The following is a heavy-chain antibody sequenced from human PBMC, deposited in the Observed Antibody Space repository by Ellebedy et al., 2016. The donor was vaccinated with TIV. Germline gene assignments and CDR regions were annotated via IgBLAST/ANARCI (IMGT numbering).Heavy chain of an antibody. D-gene: IGHD5-18*01. V-gene: IGHV5-10-1*01. CDR2: IDPSDSYT. Sequence: GESLKISXKGSGYSFTSYWISWVRQMPGKGLEWMGRIDPSDSYTNYSPSFQGHVTISADKSISTAYLQWSSLKASDTAMYYCARSPHNGYSYGSVFDPTYYFDYWGQGTLVTVSS. J-gene: IGHJ4*02. CDR1: GYSFTSYW. CDR3: ARSPHNGYSYGSVFDPTYYFDY.